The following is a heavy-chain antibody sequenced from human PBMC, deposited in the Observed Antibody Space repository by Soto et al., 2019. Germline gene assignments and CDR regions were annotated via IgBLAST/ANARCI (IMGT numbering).Heavy chain of an antibody. CDR2: INAGNGNP. J-gene: IGHJ4*02. V-gene: IGHV1-3*05. Sequence: QVQLVQSGAEEKKPGASVKVSCKASGYTFTSYAMHWVRQAPGQRLEWMGWINAGNGNPKYSQKFQGRVTITRDTSASTAYMELSSLRSEDTAVYYCARGITLPTPLDYWGQGTLVTVSS. CDR1: GYTFTSYA. CDR3: ARGITLPTPLDY. D-gene: IGHD1-20*01.